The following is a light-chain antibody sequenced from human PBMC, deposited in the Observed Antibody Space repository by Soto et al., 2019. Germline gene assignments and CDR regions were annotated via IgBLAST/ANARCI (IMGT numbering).Light chain of an antibody. CDR1: QSVSSY. CDR2: GAS. J-gene: IGKJ1*01. CDR3: QQFGSSPWT. V-gene: IGKV3-20*01. Sequence: EIVMTQSPATLSVSPGERATLSCRASQSVSSYLAWYQQKPGQAPRLLIYGASSRASGIPDRFSGSGSGTDFTLTINRLEPEDFALYYCQQFGSSPWTFGQGTKVDIK.